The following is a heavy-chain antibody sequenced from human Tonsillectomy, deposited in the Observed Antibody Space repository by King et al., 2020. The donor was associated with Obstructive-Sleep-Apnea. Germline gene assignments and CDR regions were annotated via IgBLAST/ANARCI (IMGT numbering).Heavy chain of an antibody. V-gene: IGHV4-39*01. CDR3: ATLPPQYYYDSSGYYYGWGYFDY. Sequence: QLQESGPGLVKPSETLSLTCTVSVGSISSSSYYWGWIRQPPGKGLEWIGSIYYSGSTYYNPSLKSRVTISVDTSKNQFSLKLSSVTAADTAVYYCATLPPQYYYDSSGYYYGWGYFDYWGQGTLVTVSS. D-gene: IGHD3-22*01. CDR1: VGSISSSSYY. CDR2: IYYSGST. J-gene: IGHJ4*02.